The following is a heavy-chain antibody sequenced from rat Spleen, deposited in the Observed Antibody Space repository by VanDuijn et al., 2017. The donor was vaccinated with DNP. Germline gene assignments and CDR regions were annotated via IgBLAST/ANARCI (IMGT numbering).Heavy chain of an antibody. D-gene: IGHD1-11*01. V-gene: IGHV2-32*01. CDR1: GSSLTSYH. Sequence: QVQLKESGPGLVQPSQTLSLTCTVSGSSLTSYHVHWVRQPPGKGLEWMGVMWSEGDTSYDSLLKSRLTISRDTSKSQIFLEMSSLQTEDTATYFCARDLRRVDYWGQGVMVTVSS. CDR3: ARDLRRVDY. J-gene: IGHJ2*01. CDR2: MWSEGDT.